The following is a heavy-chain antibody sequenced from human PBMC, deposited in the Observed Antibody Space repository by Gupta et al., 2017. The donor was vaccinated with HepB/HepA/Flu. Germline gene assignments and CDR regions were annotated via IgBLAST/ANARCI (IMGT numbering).Heavy chain of an antibody. V-gene: IGHV3-49*05. CDR2: IGGKTYGVTK. CDR1: GFNFGDYA. J-gene: IGHJ4*02. D-gene: IGHD1-7*01. CDR3: TREEGWNSRADD. Sequence: EVQLVESGGGLVKPGRSLSLSCTASGFNFGDYAMSWFRQDPGKGLEWVGFIGGKTYGVTKEDAASVKGRFTISRDDSKSIAYLQMNSLKTEDTAVYYCTREEGWNSRADDGGQGAKVTVSS.